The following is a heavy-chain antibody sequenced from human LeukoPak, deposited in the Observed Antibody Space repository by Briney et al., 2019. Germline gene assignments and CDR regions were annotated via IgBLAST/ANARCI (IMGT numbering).Heavy chain of an antibody. CDR3: AMTLAGVLDSFDS. Sequence: GGSLRLSCAASGGPFSSLAMSWVRQAPGKGLEWVSGLTGSGSRTYYADSVKGRFTISRDNSKNTLFLQMHSLRAEDTAMYYCAMTLAGVLDSFDSWGQGTLVTVSS. J-gene: IGHJ4*02. V-gene: IGHV3-23*01. D-gene: IGHD1-1*01. CDR2: LTGSGSRT. CDR1: GGPFSSLA.